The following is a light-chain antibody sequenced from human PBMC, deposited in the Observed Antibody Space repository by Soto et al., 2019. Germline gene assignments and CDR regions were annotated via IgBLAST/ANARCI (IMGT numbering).Light chain of an antibody. CDR2: GAS. Sequence: EIVLTQSPGTLSLSPGERATLSCRASQSVSSSYLAWYQQKPGQAPRLLIYGASSRATGIPDRFSGSGSGTDFTLTISRLEPEDFAVYYCQQYGSSPTCGTGTKVDIK. CDR1: QSVSSSY. CDR3: QQYGSSPT. J-gene: IGKJ3*01. V-gene: IGKV3-20*01.